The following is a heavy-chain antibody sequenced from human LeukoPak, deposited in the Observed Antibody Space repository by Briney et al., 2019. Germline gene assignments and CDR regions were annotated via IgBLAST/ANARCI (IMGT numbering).Heavy chain of an antibody. V-gene: IGHV3-21*01. Sequence: GGSLRLSCAASGFTFSSYSMNWVRQAPGKGLEWVSSISSSSSYIYYADSVKGRFTISRDNAKNSLYLQMNSLRAEDTAVYYCARERQWLAIFDYWGQGTLVTVSS. D-gene: IGHD6-19*01. CDR1: GFTFSSYS. CDR3: ARERQWLAIFDY. J-gene: IGHJ4*02. CDR2: ISSSSSYI.